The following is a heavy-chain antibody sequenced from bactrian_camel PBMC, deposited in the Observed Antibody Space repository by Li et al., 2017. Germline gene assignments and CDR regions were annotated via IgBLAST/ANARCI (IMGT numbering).Heavy chain of an antibody. J-gene: IGHJ4*01. CDR2: IKLGGSIT. V-gene: IGHV3S40*01. CDR3: AADYAIQRHRVSIPCGY. Sequence: VQLVESGGGLVQPGGSLRVSCEASGFTFSSYGMSWVRQASGKGLEWVSGIKLGGSITDYSEVVKGRFTISRDNAKTTLYLQMNSLKTEDTAVYYCAADYAIQRHRVSIPCGYWGQGTQVTVS. D-gene: IGHD3*01. CDR1: GFTFSSYG.